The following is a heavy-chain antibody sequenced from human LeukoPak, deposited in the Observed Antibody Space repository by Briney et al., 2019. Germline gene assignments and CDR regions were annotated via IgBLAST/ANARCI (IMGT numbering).Heavy chain of an antibody. CDR2: IYYSGST. CDR3: AREGDYYDSSGYYYGGYFDY. CDR1: GGSISSSSYY. V-gene: IGHV4-39*02. Sequence: PSETLSLTCTVSGGSISSSSYYWGWIRQPPGKGLEWIGSIYYSGSTYYNPSLKSRVTISVDTSKNLFSLKLSSVTAADTAVYYCAREGDYYDSSGYYYGGYFDYWGQGTLVTVSS. J-gene: IGHJ4*02. D-gene: IGHD3-22*01.